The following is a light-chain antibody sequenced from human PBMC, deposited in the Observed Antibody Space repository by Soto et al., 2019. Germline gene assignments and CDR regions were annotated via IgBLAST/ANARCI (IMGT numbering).Light chain of an antibody. CDR3: QQFNSYPRT. J-gene: IGKJ1*01. Sequence: DIHMTQSPSSLSASVGYIFIITCRASQGIGYDLGWYQQKQGKAPKRLIYAASSLQSGVPSRLRGSGYGTDFTITISSMQTEDFETYFCQQFNSYPRTFGQGTKVDI. V-gene: IGKV1-17*01. CDR1: QGIGYD. CDR2: AAS.